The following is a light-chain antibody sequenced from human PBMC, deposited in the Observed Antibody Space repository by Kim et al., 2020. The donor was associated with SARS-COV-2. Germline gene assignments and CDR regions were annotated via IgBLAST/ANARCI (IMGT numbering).Light chain of an antibody. J-gene: IGKJ5*01. V-gene: IGKV1-17*03. CDR1: EGINNH. Sequence: ASVGDRVTIPCRASEGINNHLAWFQQRPGKVPTPLIYAASSLQSGVPSSFSGSGSGTEFTLTISSLQPEDFATYYCLQHNSYLPTFGQGTRLEIK. CDR2: AAS. CDR3: LQHNSYLPT.